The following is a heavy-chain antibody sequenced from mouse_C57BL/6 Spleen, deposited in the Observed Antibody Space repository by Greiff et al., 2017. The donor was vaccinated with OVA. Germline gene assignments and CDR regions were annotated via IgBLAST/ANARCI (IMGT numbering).Heavy chain of an antibody. Sequence: QVQLKQSGAELVRPGASVTLSCKASGYTFTDYEMHWVKQTPVHGLEWIGAIDPETGGTAYNQKFKGKAILTADKSSSTAYMELRSLTSEDSAVYYCTRGYDYHYFGYWGQGTTLTVSS. V-gene: IGHV1-15*01. CDR2: IDPETGGT. CDR1: GYTFTDYE. J-gene: IGHJ2*01. CDR3: TRGYDYHYFGY. D-gene: IGHD2-4*01.